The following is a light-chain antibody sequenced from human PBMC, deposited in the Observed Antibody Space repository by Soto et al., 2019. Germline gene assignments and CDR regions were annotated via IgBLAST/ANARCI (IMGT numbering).Light chain of an antibody. CDR3: RQRYSTPRT. V-gene: IGKV1-39*01. CDR1: QSISSY. CDR2: AAS. Sequence: DIQMTQSPSSLSASVGDRVTITCRASQSISSYLNWYQQKPGKAPKLLIYAASSLQSGVPSRFSGSGSGTDFTLTITSLQPEDFATYYCRQRYSTPRTFGQGTTVDIK. J-gene: IGKJ1*01.